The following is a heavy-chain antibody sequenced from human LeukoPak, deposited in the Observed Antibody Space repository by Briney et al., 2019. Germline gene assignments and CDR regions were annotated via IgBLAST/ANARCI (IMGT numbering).Heavy chain of an antibody. CDR1: GDSISKSSYY. D-gene: IGHD2-21*02. Sequence: SETLSLTCTVSGDSISKSSYYWGFIRQPPGKGLEWIGNIYYSGTTYYSPSLSSRVTISVDTSKNQFSLKLNSMTAADTAVYYCATIYCGGDCYPAWWGQGTLVTVSS. V-gene: IGHV4-39*01. CDR2: IYYSGTT. J-gene: IGHJ4*02. CDR3: ATIYCGGDCYPAW.